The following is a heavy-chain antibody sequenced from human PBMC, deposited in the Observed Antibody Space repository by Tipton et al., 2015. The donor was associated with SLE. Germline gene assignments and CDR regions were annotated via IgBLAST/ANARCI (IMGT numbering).Heavy chain of an antibody. V-gene: IGHV4-61*09. CDR3: ASFPYGYYMDV. CDR1: GDSINSGTYY. D-gene: IGHD2-8*01. Sequence: TLSLTCTVSGDSINSGTYYWSWIRQPAGKGLEWIGNIYTSESTNYNPSLKSRVTISVDTSKNQFSLKLTSVTAADTAVYYCASFPYGYYMDVWGKGTTVTVSS. CDR2: IYTSEST. J-gene: IGHJ6*03.